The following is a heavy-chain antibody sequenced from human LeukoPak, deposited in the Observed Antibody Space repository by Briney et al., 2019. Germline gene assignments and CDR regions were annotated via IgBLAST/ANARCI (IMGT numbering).Heavy chain of an antibody. CDR1: GFTFSSYW. CDR2: IDNEGSST. Sequence: QTGGSLRLSCAASGFTFSSYWMHWVRQAPGKGLVWVSRIDNEGSSTSYADSVKGRFTISRDNAKNRLYVQMNSLRVEDTAVYYCATGSGLWSPDYWGQGTLVTVSS. CDR3: ATGSGLWSPDY. V-gene: IGHV3-74*01. D-gene: IGHD5-18*01. J-gene: IGHJ4*02.